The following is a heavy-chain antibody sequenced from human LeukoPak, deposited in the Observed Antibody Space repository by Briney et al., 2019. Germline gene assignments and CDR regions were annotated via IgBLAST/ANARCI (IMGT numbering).Heavy chain of an antibody. CDR1: GGSVINTNW. V-gene: IGHV4-4*02. CDR2: VHLDGRT. Sequence: SETLSLTCGVSGGSVINTNWWTRVRQPPGKGLEWIGEVHLDGRTNYNPSLESRLTMSVDVSENQVSLKLTSVTAADTAVYYCAREGGFYRPLDYSGQGTLVTVSS. CDR3: AREGGFYRPLDY. J-gene: IGHJ4*02. D-gene: IGHD3-3*01.